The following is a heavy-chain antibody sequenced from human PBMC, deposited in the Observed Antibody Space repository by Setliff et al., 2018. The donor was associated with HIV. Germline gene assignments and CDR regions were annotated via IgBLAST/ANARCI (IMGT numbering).Heavy chain of an antibody. V-gene: IGHV3-66*02. CDR3: ARDHYVRVNNYYCMDL. J-gene: IGHJ6*02. CDR2: ISNGGST. Sequence: AGGSLRLSCVASGVTVRANYMAWVRQAPGKGLEWVSLISNGGSTYYADSVKGRFTISRDDYKNTVYLQMNSLRPEDTAVYYCARDHYVRVNNYYCMDLWGQGATVTVSS. CDR1: GVTVRANY. D-gene: IGHD3-10*02.